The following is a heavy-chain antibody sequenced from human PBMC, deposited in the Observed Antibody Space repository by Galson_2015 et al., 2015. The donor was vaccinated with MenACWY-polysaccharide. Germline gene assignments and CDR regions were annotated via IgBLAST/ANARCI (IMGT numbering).Heavy chain of an antibody. V-gene: IGHV3-7*03. CDR2: IKQDGSEK. Sequence: SLRLSCAASGFTFSNYWMSWVRQAPGKGLEWVANIKQDGSEKYYVDSVKGRFTISRDNAKNSLYLQMNSLRTEDTAMYYCASQTWTGYFDYWGRGILVTVSS. CDR3: ASQTWTGYFDY. D-gene: IGHD3-10*01. J-gene: IGHJ4*02. CDR1: GFTFSNYW.